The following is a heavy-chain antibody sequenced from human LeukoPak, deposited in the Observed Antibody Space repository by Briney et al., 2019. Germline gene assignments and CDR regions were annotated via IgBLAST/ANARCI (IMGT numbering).Heavy chain of an antibody. Sequence: GESLKISCKGSGYSCTSYWISWVRQMPGKGLEWMGRIDPSDSYTNYSPSFQRHVTISADKSISTAYLQWSSLKASDTAMYYCATQGGAGSGSYHDYWGQGTLVTVSS. V-gene: IGHV5-10-1*01. CDR2: IDPSDSYT. J-gene: IGHJ4*02. CDR3: ATQGGAGSGSYHDY. CDR1: GYSCTSYW. D-gene: IGHD3-10*01.